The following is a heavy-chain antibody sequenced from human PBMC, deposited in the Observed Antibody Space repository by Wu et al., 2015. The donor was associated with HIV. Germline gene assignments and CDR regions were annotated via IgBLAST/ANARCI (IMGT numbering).Heavy chain of an antibody. V-gene: IGHV1-69-2*01. CDR2: VDPKDGET. D-gene: IGHD3-22*01. Sequence: VQLVQSGAEVKKPGASVKVSCKASGYTFTDYYIHWVQQAPGKGLDWMGFVDPKDGETQYTDKFQGRVTITADTSTDTVYMELSSLRSEDTAFLYCATDGVVVSWGQGTSVTVSS. CDR3: ATDGVVVS. J-gene: IGHJ4*02. CDR1: GYTFTDYY.